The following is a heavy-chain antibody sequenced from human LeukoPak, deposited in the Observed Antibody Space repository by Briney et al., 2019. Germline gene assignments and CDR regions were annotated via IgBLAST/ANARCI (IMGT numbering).Heavy chain of an antibody. Sequence: SETLSLTCAVYGGSFGGYYWSWIRQPPGKGLEWIGYIYYSGSTNYNPSLKSRVTISVDTSKNQFSLKLSSVTAADTAVYYCARQIRYSGYDYAFDIWGQGTMVTVSS. D-gene: IGHD5-12*01. V-gene: IGHV4-59*08. J-gene: IGHJ3*02. CDR1: GGSFGGYY. CDR2: IYYSGST. CDR3: ARQIRYSGYDYAFDI.